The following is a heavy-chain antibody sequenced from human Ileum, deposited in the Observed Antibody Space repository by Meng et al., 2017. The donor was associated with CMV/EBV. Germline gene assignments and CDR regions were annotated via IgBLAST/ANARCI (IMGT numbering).Heavy chain of an antibody. CDR2: IIYSGST. V-gene: IGHV4-31*11. CDR1: GVSISSGGYY. D-gene: IGHD6-13*01. CDR3: ARDEAIAAPLDY. J-gene: IGHJ4*02. Sequence: QVQLQASGPGLVKPSGTLSLTCVVSGVSISSGGYYWNWIRQRPGKGLEWIGYIIYSGSTYYNPSLKSRLSISLDTSKNQFSLKLTSVTAADTAVYYCARDEAIAAPLDYWGQGILVTVSS.